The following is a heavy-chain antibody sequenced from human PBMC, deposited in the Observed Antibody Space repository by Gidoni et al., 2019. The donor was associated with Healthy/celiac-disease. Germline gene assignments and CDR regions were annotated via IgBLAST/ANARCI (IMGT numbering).Heavy chain of an antibody. D-gene: IGHD2-8*01. CDR3: ARRLQDIVLMVYVDAFDI. CDR2: IYTSGST. CDR1: GGSISRGSYY. J-gene: IGHJ3*02. Sequence: QVQLQESGPGLVKPSQTLSLTCTVPGGSISRGSYYWSWIRQPAGKGLEWIGRIYTSGSTNYNPSLKSRVTISVDTSKNQFSLKLSSVTAADTAVYYCARRLQDIVLMVYVDAFDIWGQGTMVTVSS. V-gene: IGHV4-61*02.